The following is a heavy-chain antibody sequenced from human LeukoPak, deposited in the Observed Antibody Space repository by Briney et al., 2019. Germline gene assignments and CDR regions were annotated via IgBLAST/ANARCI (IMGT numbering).Heavy chain of an antibody. CDR3: AKDGRCSSTSCSFDY. CDR2: IKSRANGGTT. D-gene: IGHD2-2*01. J-gene: IGHJ4*02. Sequence: GGSLRLSCAASGFTFSDAWMTWVRQAPGEGLEWVGRIKSRANGGTTDYAAPVKGRFTISRDDSKNTLYLQMNSLRAEDTAVYYCAKDGRCSSTSCSFDYWGQGTLVTVSS. V-gene: IGHV3-15*01. CDR1: GFTFSDAW.